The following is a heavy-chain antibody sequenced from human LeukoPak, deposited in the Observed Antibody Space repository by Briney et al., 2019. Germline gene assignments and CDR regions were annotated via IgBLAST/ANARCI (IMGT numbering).Heavy chain of an antibody. D-gene: IGHD6-19*01. Sequence: SETLSLTCAVYGGSVSAYYWTCIRQSPGKGLEWIGEINHSGSTDYNPSLKGRVTISVDTSKNQFSLKSISVTAADTAVYYCARGSQYSSGWYVMPEHYMDVWGKGTTVTVSS. CDR1: GGSVSAYY. CDR3: ARGSQYSSGWYVMPEHYMDV. J-gene: IGHJ6*03. CDR2: INHSGST. V-gene: IGHV4-34*01.